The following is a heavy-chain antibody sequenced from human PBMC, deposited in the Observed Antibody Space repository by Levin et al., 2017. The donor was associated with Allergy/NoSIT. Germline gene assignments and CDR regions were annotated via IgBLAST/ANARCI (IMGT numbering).Heavy chain of an antibody. D-gene: IGHD2-2*01. V-gene: IGHV1-18*01. CDR3: ARGYCSSTSCYPSDY. Sequence: ASVKVSCKASGYTFTSYGISWVRQAPGQGLEWMGWISAYNGNTNYAQKLQGRVTMTTDTSTSTAYMELRSLRSDDTAVYYCARGYCSSTSCYPSDYWGQGTLVTVSS. CDR1: GYTFTSYG. J-gene: IGHJ4*02. CDR2: ISAYNGNT.